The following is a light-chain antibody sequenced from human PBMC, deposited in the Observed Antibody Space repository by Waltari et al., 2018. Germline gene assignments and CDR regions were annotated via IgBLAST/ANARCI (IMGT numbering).Light chain of an antibody. J-gene: IGKJ4*01. CDR3: QQRSNWPLT. Sequence: EVVLTQSPATLSLSPGERATLSCRASQSVHDYLAWYQQKPGQAPRLLMYDASNRATGIPARFSGSGSGTDFTLTISSLESEDFAVYYCQQRSNWPLTFGGGTKVEIK. CDR1: QSVHDY. V-gene: IGKV3-11*01. CDR2: DAS.